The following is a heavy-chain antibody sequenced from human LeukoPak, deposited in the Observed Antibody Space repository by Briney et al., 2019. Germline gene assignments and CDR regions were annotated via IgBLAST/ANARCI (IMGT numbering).Heavy chain of an antibody. Sequence: GGSLRLSCAASAFTFSDYWMTCVRQTPGNGLERVANINNHGSETYYVDSVSGRFTISRDNAKNSLYLQMNSLRDDDTAVYFCTRDQGWQQFDSWGQGTLVSVSS. V-gene: IGHV3-7*01. D-gene: IGHD5-24*01. CDR1: AFTFSDYW. J-gene: IGHJ4*02. CDR3: TRDQGWQQFDS. CDR2: INNHGSET.